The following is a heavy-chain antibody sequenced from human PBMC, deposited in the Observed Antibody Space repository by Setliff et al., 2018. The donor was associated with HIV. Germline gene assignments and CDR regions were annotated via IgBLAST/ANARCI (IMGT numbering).Heavy chain of an antibody. Sequence: PSETLSLTCTVSGGSISSGSYYWSWIRQPPGKGLEWIGYIYTSGSTDYNPSLKSRVTISVDTSKNQFSLKLSSVTAADTAVYYCARVPLSGWLYFDYWGQGTLVTVSS. CDR2: IYTSGST. V-gene: IGHV4-61*01. CDR1: GGSISSGSYY. J-gene: IGHJ4*02. CDR3: ARVPLSGWLYFDY. D-gene: IGHD6-19*01.